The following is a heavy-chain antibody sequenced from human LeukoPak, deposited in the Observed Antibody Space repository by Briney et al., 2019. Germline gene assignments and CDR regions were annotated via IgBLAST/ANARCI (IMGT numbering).Heavy chain of an antibody. Sequence: SETLSLTCTVSGGSISTYYWSWIRQPPGKGLEWIAYIYYSGSTNYNPSLKTRGTISVDTSKNQFSLKLSSVTAADTAVYYCARHLRGYSYGPFDSWGQGTLVTVSS. CDR2: IYYSGST. CDR3: ARHLRGYSYGPFDS. V-gene: IGHV4-59*08. J-gene: IGHJ4*02. D-gene: IGHD5-18*01. CDR1: GGSISTYY.